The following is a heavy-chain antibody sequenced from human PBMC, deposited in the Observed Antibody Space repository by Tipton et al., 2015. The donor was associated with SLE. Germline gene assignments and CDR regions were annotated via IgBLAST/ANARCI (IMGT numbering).Heavy chain of an antibody. D-gene: IGHD6-13*01. V-gene: IGHV4-38-2*01. CDR1: SYSISSGYY. CDR2: INHSGST. Sequence: TLSLTCAVSSYSISSGYYWDWIRQPPGKGLEWIGEINHSGSTNYNPSLKSRVTISVDTSKNQFSLKLSSVTAADTAVYYCARGTAAGTLPYYYYYMDVWGKGTTVTVSS. CDR3: ARGTAAGTLPYYYYYMDV. J-gene: IGHJ6*03.